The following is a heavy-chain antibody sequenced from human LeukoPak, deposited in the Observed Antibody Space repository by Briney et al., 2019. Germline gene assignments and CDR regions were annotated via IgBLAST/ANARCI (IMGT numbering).Heavy chain of an antibody. Sequence: GGSLRLSCAASGFTFSSYAMSWVRQAPGKGLEWVSAISGSGGSTYYADSVKGRFTISRDNSKNTLYLQMNSLRAEDTAVHYCAKAIWFGEDYYYGMDVWGRGTTVTVSS. V-gene: IGHV3-23*01. CDR3: AKAIWFGEDYYYGMDV. CDR2: ISGSGGST. J-gene: IGHJ6*04. D-gene: IGHD3-10*01. CDR1: GFTFSSYA.